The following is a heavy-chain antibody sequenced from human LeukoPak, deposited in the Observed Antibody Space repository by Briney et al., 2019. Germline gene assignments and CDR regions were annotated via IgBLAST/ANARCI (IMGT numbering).Heavy chain of an antibody. CDR2: ISWNSGSI. D-gene: IGHD5-18*01. Sequence: GGSLRLSCAASGFTFDDYAMHWVRQAPGKGLEWVSGISWNSGSIGYADSVKGRFTISRDNAKNSLYLQMNSLRAEDTAVYYCARDRTGYSYGYQGAFDIWGQGTMVTVSS. CDR1: GFTFDDYA. J-gene: IGHJ3*02. V-gene: IGHV3-9*01. CDR3: ARDRTGYSYGYQGAFDI.